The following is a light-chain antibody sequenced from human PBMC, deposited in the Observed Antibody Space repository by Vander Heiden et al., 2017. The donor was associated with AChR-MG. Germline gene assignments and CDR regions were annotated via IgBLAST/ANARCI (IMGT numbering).Light chain of an antibody. CDR2: YAS. J-gene: IGKJ2*01. Sequence: IQLTQSPSSLSASVGDRVTITCQASQDISNYLNWYQQKPGKAPKLLIYYASNLETGVPSRFSGSGSGTDFTFTISSLQPEDIATYYCQQYYNLPMYTFGQGTKLEIK. CDR3: QQYYNLPMYT. V-gene: IGKV1-33*01. CDR1: QDISNY.